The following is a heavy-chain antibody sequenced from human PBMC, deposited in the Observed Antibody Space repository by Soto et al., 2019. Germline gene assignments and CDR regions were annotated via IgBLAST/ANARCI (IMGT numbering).Heavy chain of an antibody. J-gene: IGHJ5*02. V-gene: IGHV4-59*08. D-gene: IGHD1-1*01. CDR1: SGSISSYY. CDR2: IYYTGST. CDR3: ARHSGNWFDA. Sequence: SETLSLTCSASSGSISSYYWSWIRQSPGKGLEWIGYIYYTGSTNYNPSLKSRLTISVDTSKNQFSLKLSSVTAADMAVYYCARHSGNWFDAWGQGTLVTVSS.